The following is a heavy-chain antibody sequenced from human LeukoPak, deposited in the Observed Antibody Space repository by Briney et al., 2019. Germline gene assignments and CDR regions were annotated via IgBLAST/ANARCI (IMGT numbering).Heavy chain of an antibody. CDR3: ARDAEESSGWTFDY. CDR1: GFTFSRYW. J-gene: IGHJ4*02. Sequence: SGGSLRLFCEASGFTFSRYWMYWVRQAPGEGLEGVSRIKSDGTFISYAESVRGRFTISRDNAKHTLFLEMNSLRVDDTAIYYCARDAEESSGWTFDYWGQGTLVTVSS. D-gene: IGHD6-19*01. CDR2: IKSDGTFI. V-gene: IGHV3-74*01.